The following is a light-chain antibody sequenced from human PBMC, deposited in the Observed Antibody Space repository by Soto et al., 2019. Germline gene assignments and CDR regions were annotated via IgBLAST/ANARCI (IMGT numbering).Light chain of an antibody. J-gene: IGKJ4*01. CDR1: QSVSSSY. Sequence: EIVLTQSPGTLSLSPGERATLSCRASQSVSSSYLAWYQQKPGQAPRLLIYGASSRATGIPDRFSGSGSGTDFTLTISRLEPEDFAVYYCQHYGSLVLTFGRGPKVEIK. CDR2: GAS. CDR3: QHYGSLVLT. V-gene: IGKV3-20*01.